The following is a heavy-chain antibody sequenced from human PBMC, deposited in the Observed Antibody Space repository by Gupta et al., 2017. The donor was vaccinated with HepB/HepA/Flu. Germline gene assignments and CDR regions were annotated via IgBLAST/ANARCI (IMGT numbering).Heavy chain of an antibody. CDR1: GFPFSNYA. D-gene: IGHD1-26*01. CDR2: ISFDGNNK. Sequence: QVQLVESGGGVVQPGRSLRLSCEASGFPFSNYAMYWVRQAPGKGLEWVAVISFDGNNKYPSASVKGRFTISRDNSRKTLHLQMDSLRVEDTAVYYCVPEVEVVGATPPSLLDYWGQGTLVTVSS. V-gene: IGHV3-30*03. J-gene: IGHJ4*02. CDR3: VPEVEVVGATPPSLLDY.